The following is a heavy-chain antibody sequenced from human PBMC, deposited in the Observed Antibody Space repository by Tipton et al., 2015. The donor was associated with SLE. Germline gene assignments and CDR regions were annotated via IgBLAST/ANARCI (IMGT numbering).Heavy chain of an antibody. D-gene: IGHD1-1*01. CDR3: ATSKDAAGTD. V-gene: IGHV4-39*02. CDR1: GVSISTSRYY. Sequence: TLSLTCSVSGVSISTSRYYWGWIRQSPGQGLEWVGSLYAGGSTYFHPSLKSRASISADASKNHFSLKLNSVTAADTAVYYCATSKDAAGTDWGQGTLVTVSS. CDR2: LYAGGST. J-gene: IGHJ4*02.